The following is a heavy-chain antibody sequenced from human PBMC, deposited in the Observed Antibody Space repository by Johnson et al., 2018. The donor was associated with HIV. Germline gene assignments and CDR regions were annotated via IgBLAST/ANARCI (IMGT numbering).Heavy chain of an antibody. J-gene: IGHJ3*02. D-gene: IGHD5-18*01. Sequence: VQLVESGGGLVQPGGSLRLSCAASRFIFNDYDMHWVRQVTGKGLEWVSGIGTAGDTYYPDSVKGRFTISRDNSKNTLFLQMNSLRPEDTAVYYCARVSLAYSYGYDAFDIWGQGTMVTVSS. V-gene: IGHV3-13*01. CDR3: ARVSLAYSYGYDAFDI. CDR1: RFIFNDYD. CDR2: IGTAGDT.